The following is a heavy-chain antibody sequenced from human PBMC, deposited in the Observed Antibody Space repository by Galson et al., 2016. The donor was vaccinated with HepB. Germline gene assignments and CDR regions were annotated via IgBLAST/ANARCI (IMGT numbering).Heavy chain of an antibody. Sequence: SLRLSCAASGFTFSDYNMNWVRQAPGKGLEWVSYISRDSSTKFYADSVKGRFITARDNARYSLSLHMSSLRDEDTAVYDCTREGLCFSVVKVWDAFDTWGQGTKVTVSS. D-gene: IGHD2-15*01. V-gene: IGHV3-48*02. CDR1: GFTFSDYN. CDR2: ISRDSSTK. CDR3: TREGLCFSVVKVWDAFDT. J-gene: IGHJ3*02.